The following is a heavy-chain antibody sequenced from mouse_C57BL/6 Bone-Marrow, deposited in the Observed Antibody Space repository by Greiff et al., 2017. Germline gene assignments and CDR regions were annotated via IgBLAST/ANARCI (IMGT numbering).Heavy chain of an antibody. CDR3: TRPLLTRDY. Sequence: VQLQQSGTVLARPGASVKMSCKTSGYTFTSYWMHWVKQRPGQGLEWIGAIYPGNSDTSYNQKFKGKAKLTAVTSASTAYMELSSLTNEDSAVYYCTRPLLTRDYWGQGTTLTVSS. CDR1: GYTFTSYW. CDR2: IYPGNSDT. J-gene: IGHJ2*01. D-gene: IGHD2-1*01. V-gene: IGHV1-5*01.